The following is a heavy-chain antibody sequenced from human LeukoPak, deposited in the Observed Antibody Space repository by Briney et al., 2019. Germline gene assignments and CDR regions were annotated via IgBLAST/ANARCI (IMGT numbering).Heavy chain of an antibody. CDR2: IYYSGST. CDR1: GGSISSSSYY. CDR3: ARGMGSYDFWSGGGYYFDY. J-gene: IGHJ4*02. V-gene: IGHV4-39*01. D-gene: IGHD3-3*01. Sequence: SETLSLTCTVSGGSISSSSYYWGWIRQPPGKGLEWIGSIYYSGSTYYNPSLKSRVTISVDTSKNQFSLKLSSVTAADTAVYYCARGMGSYDFWSGGGYYFDYWGQGTLVTVSS.